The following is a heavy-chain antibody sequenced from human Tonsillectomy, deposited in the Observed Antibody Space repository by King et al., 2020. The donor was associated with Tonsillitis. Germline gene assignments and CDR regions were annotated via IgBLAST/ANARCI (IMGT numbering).Heavy chain of an antibody. V-gene: IGHV3-21*01. CDR1: GFTFSSYS. D-gene: IGHD6-19*01. CDR2: ISSSSSYI. CDR3: AGXEYXXGXVXXKAIDY. J-gene: IGHJ4*02. Sequence: VQLVXSGGGLVKPGGSLRLSCAASGFTFSSYSMNWVRQAPGKGLEWVSSISSSSSYIYYADSVKGRFTISRDNAKNSLYLQMNSLRAEDTAVYYCAGXEYXXGXVXXKAIDYWGQGTXVTVSS.